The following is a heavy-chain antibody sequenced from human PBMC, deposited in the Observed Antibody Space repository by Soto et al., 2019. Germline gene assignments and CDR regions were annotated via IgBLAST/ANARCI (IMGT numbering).Heavy chain of an antibody. D-gene: IGHD6-13*01. Sequence: QVQLVQSGAEVKKPGASVKVSCKASGYTFTSYGISWVRQAPGQGLEWMGWISAYNGNTNYAQKLQGRVTMTTDTTTSTAYMELRSVRADATDVYDCARDRGYHGDYWGQGTLVTVSS. J-gene: IGHJ4*02. CDR3: ARDRGYHGDY. CDR1: GYTFTSYG. CDR2: ISAYNGNT. V-gene: IGHV1-18*01.